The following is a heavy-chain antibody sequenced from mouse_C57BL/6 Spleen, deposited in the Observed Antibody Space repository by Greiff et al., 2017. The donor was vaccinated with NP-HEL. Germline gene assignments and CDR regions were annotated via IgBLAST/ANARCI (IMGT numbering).Heavy chain of an antibody. J-gene: IGHJ4*01. V-gene: IGHV10-1*01. Sequence: DVKLVESGGGLVQPKGSLKLSCAASGFSFNTYAMNWVRQAPGKGLEWVARIRSKSNNYATYYADSVKDRFTISRDDSESMLYLQMNNLKTEDTAMYYCVRQTVWGYYYAMDYWGQGTSVTVSS. CDR1: GFSFNTYA. CDR2: IRSKSNNYAT. CDR3: VRQTVWGYYYAMDY. D-gene: IGHD1-1*01.